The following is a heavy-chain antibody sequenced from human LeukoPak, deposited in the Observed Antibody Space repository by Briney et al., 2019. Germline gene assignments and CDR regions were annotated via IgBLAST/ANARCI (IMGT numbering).Heavy chain of an antibody. J-gene: IGHJ3*02. CDR2: ISYDGSNK. Sequence: PGGSLRLSCAASGFTFSSYGMHWVRQAPGKGLEWVAVISYDGSNKYYADSVKGRFTISRDNSKNTLYLQMNSLRAEDTAVYYCAKADYGGNLDAFNIWGKGTMVTVSS. V-gene: IGHV3-30*18. D-gene: IGHD4-23*01. CDR3: AKADYGGNLDAFNI. CDR1: GFTFSSYG.